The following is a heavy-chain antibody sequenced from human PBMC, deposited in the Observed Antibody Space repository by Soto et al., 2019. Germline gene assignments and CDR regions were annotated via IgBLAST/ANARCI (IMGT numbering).Heavy chain of an antibody. CDR2: IDPRDSYA. CDR3: TRQSETYYDSSGYYFDY. J-gene: IGHJ4*02. CDR1: GYSFTNSW. V-gene: IGHV5-10-1*01. D-gene: IGHD3-22*01. Sequence: GESLKISCKGSGYSFTNSWINWVRQMPGKGLEWMGRIDPRDSYANYSPSFQGHVTISADKSISTAYLQWSSLKASDTAMYYCTRQSETYYDSSGYYFDYWGQGTLVTVSS.